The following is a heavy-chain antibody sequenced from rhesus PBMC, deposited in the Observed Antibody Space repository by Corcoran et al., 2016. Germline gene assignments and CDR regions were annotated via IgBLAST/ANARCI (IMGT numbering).Heavy chain of an antibody. V-gene: IGHV4-147*01. D-gene: IGHD2-2*01. CDR1: GGSININF. CDR3: ALGMPFEF. Sequence: QVQLQESGPGLVKPSESLSLTCAVSGGSININFWNWIRQPPGKGLEWIGRIHGSSGSTTYNPSLTSRVTISTDTSNNQFSLKLNSVTAADTAVYYCALGMPFEFWGQGALVIVSS. J-gene: IGHJ1*01. CDR2: IHGSSGST.